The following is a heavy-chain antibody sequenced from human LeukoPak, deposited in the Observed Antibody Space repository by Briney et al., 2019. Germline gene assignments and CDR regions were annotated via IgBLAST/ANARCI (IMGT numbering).Heavy chain of an antibody. CDR3: VKTRKRQWLVRAGPYYFDY. D-gene: IGHD6-19*01. J-gene: IGHJ4*02. CDR2: ISSNGGST. V-gene: IGHV3-64D*06. Sequence: GRSLRLSCAASGFTFGSYAMHWVRQAPGKGLEYVSAISSNGGSTYYADSVKGRFTISRDNSKNTLYLQMSSLRAEDTAVYYCVKTRKRQWLVRAGPYYFDYWGQGTLVTVSS. CDR1: GFTFGSYA.